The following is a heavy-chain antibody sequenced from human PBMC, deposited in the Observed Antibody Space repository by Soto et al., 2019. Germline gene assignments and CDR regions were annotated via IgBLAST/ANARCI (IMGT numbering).Heavy chain of an antibody. V-gene: IGHV4-61*08. D-gene: IGHD6-19*01. CDR2: IYYSGST. Sequence: ASETLSLTCTVSGGSISSGDYYWSWIRQHPGKGLEWIGYIYYSGSTNYNPSLKSRVTISVDTSKNQFSLKLSSVTAADTAVYYCARGEGAGYSSGWFDYWGQGTLVTVS. CDR1: GGSISSGDYY. J-gene: IGHJ4*02. CDR3: ARGEGAGYSSGWFDY.